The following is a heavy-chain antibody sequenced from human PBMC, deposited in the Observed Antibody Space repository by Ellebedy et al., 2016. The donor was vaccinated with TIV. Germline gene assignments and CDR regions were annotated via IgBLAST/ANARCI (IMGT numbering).Heavy chain of an antibody. CDR2: IIPKFDAP. D-gene: IGHD4-23*01. CDR1: RGTFSTHA. J-gene: IGHJ4*02. CDR3: ARSARTDYDGLY. Sequence: AASVKVSCKASRGTFSTHAMNWVRQAPGQGLEWMGGIIPKFDAPHYAQKFQGRVTITEDESTNTGYMEISSLGSEDTAVYYCARSARTDYDGLYWGQGTLVTVDS. V-gene: IGHV1-69*13.